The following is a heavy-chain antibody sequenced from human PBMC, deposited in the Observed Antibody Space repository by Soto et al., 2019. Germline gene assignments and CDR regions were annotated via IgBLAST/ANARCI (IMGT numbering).Heavy chain of an antibody. J-gene: IGHJ4*02. CDR3: ARSLGYGSGSYPRSPFDY. D-gene: IGHD3-10*01. CDR2: FDPEDGET. V-gene: IGHV1-24*01. Sequence: GASVKVSCKFSGDTLTELSMHWVRQAPGKGLEWMGGFDPEDGETSYAQKFQGRVTMTRDTSTSTVYMELSSLRSEDMAVYYCARSLGYGSGSYPRSPFDYWGQGTLVTVSS. CDR1: GDTLTELS.